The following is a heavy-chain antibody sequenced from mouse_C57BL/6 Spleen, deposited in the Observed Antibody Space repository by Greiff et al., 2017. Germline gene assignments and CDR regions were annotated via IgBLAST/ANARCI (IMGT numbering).Heavy chain of an antibody. D-gene: IGHD2-5*01. V-gene: IGHV1-64*01. CDR1: GYTFTSYW. CDR3: ASYSNSPFDD. Sequence: QVQLQQPGAELVKPGASVKLSCKASGYTFTSYWMHWVKQRPGQGLEWIGMIHPNSGSTNYNAKFKSKATLTVDKSSSTAYMQLSSLTSEDSAVYYCASYSNSPFDDWGQGTTLTVSS. J-gene: IGHJ2*01. CDR2: IHPNSGST.